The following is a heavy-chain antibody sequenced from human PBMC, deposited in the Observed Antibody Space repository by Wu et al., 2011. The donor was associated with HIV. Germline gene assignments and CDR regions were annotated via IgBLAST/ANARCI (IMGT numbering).Heavy chain of an antibody. J-gene: IGHJ4*02. CDR3: ARDVVGAYCGGDCYGNDY. V-gene: IGHV1-2*02. D-gene: IGHD2-21*01. Sequence: QVQLVQSGAEVKKPGASVKVSCKASGYTFTGYYMHWARQAPGQGLEWMGWINPNSGGTNYAQKFQGRVTMTRDTSISTAYMELSRLRSDDTAVYYCARDVVGAYCGGDCYGNDYWGQGTLVTVSS. CDR2: INPNSGGT. CDR1: GYTFTGYY.